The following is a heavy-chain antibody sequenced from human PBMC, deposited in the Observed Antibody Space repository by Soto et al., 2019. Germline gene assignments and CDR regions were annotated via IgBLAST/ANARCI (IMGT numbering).Heavy chain of an antibody. D-gene: IGHD3-10*01. CDR2: IYYSGST. Sequence: PSETLSLTCTVSGGSISSYYWSWIRQPPGKGLEWSGYIYYSGSTNYNPSLKSRVTISVDTSKNQFSLKLSSVASADTAVYYCARASYGSGSYYFDYWGQGTLVTVSS. CDR1: GGSISSYY. CDR3: ARASYGSGSYYFDY. V-gene: IGHV4-59*01. J-gene: IGHJ4*02.